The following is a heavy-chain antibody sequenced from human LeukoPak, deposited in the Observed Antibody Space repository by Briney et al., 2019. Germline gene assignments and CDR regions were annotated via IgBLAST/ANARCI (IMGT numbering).Heavy chain of an antibody. CDR3: AKMALTMIVVPCYMDV. J-gene: IGHJ6*03. CDR1: GFAFSNYA. V-gene: IGHV3-23*01. Sequence: PGGSLRLSCAASGFAFSNYAMSWVRQAPGKGLEWVSAISGSGGSTYYADSVKGRFTISRDNTNNILYLQMNSLRAEDTAVYYLAKMALTMIVVPCYMDVWGKGTTVTVSS. CDR2: ISGSGGST. D-gene: IGHD3-22*01.